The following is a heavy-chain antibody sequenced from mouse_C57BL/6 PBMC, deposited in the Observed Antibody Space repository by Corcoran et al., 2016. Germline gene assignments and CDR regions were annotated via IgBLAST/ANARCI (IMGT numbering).Heavy chain of an antibody. CDR1: GYTFTTYG. D-gene: IGHD2-5*01. J-gene: IGHJ3*01. CDR2: INTYSGVP. V-gene: IGHV9-3*01. CDR3: ARWGSNYVFAY. Sequence: QIQLVQSGPELKKPGETVKISCKASGYTFTTYGMSWVKQAPGKGLKWMGWINTYSGVPTYADDFKGRFAFSLETSASTAYLQINNLKNEDTATYFCARWGSNYVFAYWGQGTLVTVSA.